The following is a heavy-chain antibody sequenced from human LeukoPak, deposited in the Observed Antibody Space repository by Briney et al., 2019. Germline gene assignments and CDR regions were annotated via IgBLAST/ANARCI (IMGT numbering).Heavy chain of an antibody. CDR2: ISGGGGNT. CDR1: GFTFSSYA. V-gene: IGHV3-23*01. D-gene: IGHD1-14*01. CDR3: ASGNHPFEYFQH. J-gene: IGHJ1*01. Sequence: GGSLRLSCAASGFTFSSYAMSWVRQAPGKGLEWVSAISGGGGNTYYADPVKGRFTISRDNSKNTLYLQMNSLRAEDTAVYYCASGNHPFEYFQHWGQGTLVTVSS.